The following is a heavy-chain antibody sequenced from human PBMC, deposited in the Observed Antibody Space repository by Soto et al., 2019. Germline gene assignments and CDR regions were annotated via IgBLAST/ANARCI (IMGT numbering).Heavy chain of an antibody. CDR3: ASALADILTGYSLNWFDP. CDR2: INAGNGNT. Sequence: ASVKVSCEASGYTFNIYAMHCVRQAHRQRVEWMGWINAGNGNTKYSQKFQGRVTITRDTSESTAYMELRSLRSEDTAVYYSASALADILTGYSLNWFDPWGQGTLVTVSS. CDR1: GYTFNIYA. J-gene: IGHJ5*02. V-gene: IGHV1-3*01. D-gene: IGHD3-9*01.